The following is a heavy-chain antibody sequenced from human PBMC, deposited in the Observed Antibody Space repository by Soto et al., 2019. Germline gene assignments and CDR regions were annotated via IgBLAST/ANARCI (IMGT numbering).Heavy chain of an antibody. D-gene: IGHD3-22*01. CDR3: ARQRGSDYYDSSGGLRFVP. CDR2: IYYSGST. V-gene: IGHV4-39*01. CDR1: GGCTSRSSFY. J-gene: IGHJ5*02. Sequence: PSETLSLTCTVSGGCTSRSSFYWGWIRQPPGKGLEWIGSIYYSGSTYYYPSLKSRVTISVDTSKNQVALQMSSVTAAEAAVYDCARQRGSDYYDSSGGLRFVPVRHGTLVTVSS.